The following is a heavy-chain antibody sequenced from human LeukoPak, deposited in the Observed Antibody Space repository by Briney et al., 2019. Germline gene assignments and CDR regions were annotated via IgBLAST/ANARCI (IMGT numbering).Heavy chain of an antibody. J-gene: IGHJ6*03. D-gene: IGHD4-17*01. Sequence: GESLKTSCKGSGYSFTNYWIGWVRQMPGKGLEWMGIIYPGDSDTRYSPSFQGQVTISADKSISTAYLQWSSLKASDTAVYYCARVQGYGDYVDNYYYYMDVWGKGTTVTVSS. V-gene: IGHV5-51*01. CDR1: GYSFTNYW. CDR3: ARVQGYGDYVDNYYYYMDV. CDR2: IYPGDSDT.